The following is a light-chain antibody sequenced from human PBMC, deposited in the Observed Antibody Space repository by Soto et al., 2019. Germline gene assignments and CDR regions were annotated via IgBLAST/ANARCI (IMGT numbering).Light chain of an antibody. J-gene: IGKJ1*01. V-gene: IGKV1-39*01. Sequence: DVQMTQSPSSLSASVGDTVTIACRASQPISNYLNWYQQKPGEVPKVLIFGASSLRSGVPSRFSGSGYGTDFTLTINNLHPDDIATYYCQQIHAVPLTFGQGT. CDR2: GAS. CDR3: QQIHAVPLT. CDR1: QPISNY.